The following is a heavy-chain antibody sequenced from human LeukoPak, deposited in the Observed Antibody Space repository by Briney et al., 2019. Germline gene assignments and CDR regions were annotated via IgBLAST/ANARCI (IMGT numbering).Heavy chain of an antibody. Sequence: PSETLSLTCTVSGVSISSYYWSWLRQPPGKGLEWIGYIYYSGSTNYNPSLKSRVTISVDTSKNQFSLKLSSVTAADTAVYYCARARGGIAAAGAQIDYWGQGTLVTVSS. D-gene: IGHD6-13*01. CDR3: ARARGGIAAAGAQIDY. CDR1: GVSISSYY. CDR2: IYYSGST. V-gene: IGHV4-59*01. J-gene: IGHJ4*02.